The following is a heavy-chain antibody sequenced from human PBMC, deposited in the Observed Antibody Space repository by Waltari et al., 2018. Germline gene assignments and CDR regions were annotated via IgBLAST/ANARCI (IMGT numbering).Heavy chain of an antibody. CDR1: GYTFTDYY. D-gene: IGHD6-6*01. CDR2: VDPEEGEP. CDR3: ARVRFSGLQVVWPDY. Sequence: EVQLVQSGAEVKKPGATVKISCKVSGYTFTDYYMHWVQQAPGKGLEWMGMVDPEEGEPIYAQKFQGRVTITADESTSTAYMELSSLRSEDTAVYYCARVRFSGLQVVWPDYWGQGTLVSVSS. V-gene: IGHV1-69-2*01. J-gene: IGHJ4*02.